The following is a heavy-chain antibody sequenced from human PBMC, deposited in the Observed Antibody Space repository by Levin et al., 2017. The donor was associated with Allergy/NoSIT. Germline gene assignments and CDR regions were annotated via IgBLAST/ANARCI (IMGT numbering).Heavy chain of an antibody. J-gene: IGHJ3*02. CDR3: ARHVSTKDSRGWYTAFDI. CDR1: GGSINDYF. Sequence: SQTLSLTCTVSGGSINDYFWSWIRQPPGKLPEWLAFVYRDGSTKYNPSLKSRVTISIDTSKSQFSLSVRSVTAADTAVYYCARHVSTKDSRGWYTAFDIWGQGTRVTVSS. D-gene: IGHD6-19*01. V-gene: IGHV4-59*08. CDR2: VYRDGST.